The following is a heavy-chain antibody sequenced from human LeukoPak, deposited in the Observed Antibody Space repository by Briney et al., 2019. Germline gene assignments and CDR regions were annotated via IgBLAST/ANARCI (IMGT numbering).Heavy chain of an antibody. CDR1: GFTFSSYS. V-gene: IGHV3-21*01. Sequence: GGSLRLSCEASGFTFSSYSMNWVRQAPGKGLEWVSSISSSSSYIYYADSVKGRFTISRDNAKNSLYLQMNSLRAEDTAVYYCARDLPPWYSDLWGRGTLVTVSS. CDR2: ISSSSSYI. J-gene: IGHJ2*01. CDR3: ARDLPPWYSDL.